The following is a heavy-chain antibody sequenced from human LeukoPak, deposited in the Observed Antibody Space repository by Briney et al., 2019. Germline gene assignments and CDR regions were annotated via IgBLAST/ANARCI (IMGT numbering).Heavy chain of an antibody. Sequence: GGSLRLSCAASGFTFSSYGMHWVRQAPGKGLEWVAFIRYDGSNKYYADSVKGRFTISRDNSKNTLYLQMNSLRAEDTAVYYCARDRDGYNSYYFDSWGQGTLVTVSS. CDR3: ARDRDGYNSYYFDS. J-gene: IGHJ4*02. V-gene: IGHV3-30*02. CDR2: IRYDGSNK. CDR1: GFTFSSYG. D-gene: IGHD5-24*01.